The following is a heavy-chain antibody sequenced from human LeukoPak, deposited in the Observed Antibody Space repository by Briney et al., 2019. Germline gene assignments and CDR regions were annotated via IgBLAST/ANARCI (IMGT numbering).Heavy chain of an antibody. CDR3: ARVVRGSRDLGY. Sequence: SETLSLTCAVYGGSFSGYYWSWIRQPPGKELEWIGEINHSGSTNYNPSLKSRVTISVDTSKNQFSLKLSSVTAADTAVYYCARVVRGSRDLGYWGQGTLVTVSS. D-gene: IGHD1-26*01. J-gene: IGHJ4*02. CDR1: GGSFSGYY. CDR2: INHSGST. V-gene: IGHV4-34*01.